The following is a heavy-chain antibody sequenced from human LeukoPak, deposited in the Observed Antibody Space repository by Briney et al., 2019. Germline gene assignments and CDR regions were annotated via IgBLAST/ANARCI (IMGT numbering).Heavy chain of an antibody. CDR3: ARDSRRELLHAFDI. D-gene: IGHD1-26*01. CDR1: GGSISTYY. V-gene: IGHV4-59*01. J-gene: IGHJ3*02. Sequence: SETLSLTCTVSGGSISTYYWSWIRQPPGKGLEWIAYIDYSATTNYNPSLKSRVTISVDTSKNQFSLKLSSVTAADTAVYYCARDSRRELLHAFDIWGQGTMVTVSS. CDR2: IDYSATT.